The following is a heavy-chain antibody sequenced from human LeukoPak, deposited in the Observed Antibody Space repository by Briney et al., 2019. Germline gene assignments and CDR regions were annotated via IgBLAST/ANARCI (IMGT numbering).Heavy chain of an antibody. CDR3: AREESSGWFDY. J-gene: IGHJ4*02. D-gene: IGHD6-19*01. Sequence: SQTLSLTCTVSGGSISSGGYYWSWIRQHPGKGLEWIGYIYYSGSTNYNPSLKSRVTISVDTSKNQFSLKLSSVTAADTAVYYCAREESSGWFDYWGQGTLVTVSS. V-gene: IGHV4-31*03. CDR1: GGSISSGGYY. CDR2: IYYSGST.